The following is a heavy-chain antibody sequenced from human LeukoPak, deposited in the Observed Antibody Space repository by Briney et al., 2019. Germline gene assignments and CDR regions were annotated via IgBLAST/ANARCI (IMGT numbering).Heavy chain of an antibody. CDR3: AYSSAFQQH. CDR2: INHSGIT. J-gene: IGHJ1*01. V-gene: IGHV4-34*01. D-gene: IGHD3-22*01. CDR1: GGSFSDYY. Sequence: SETLSLTCAVYGGSFSDYYWSWIRQPPGKGLEWIGEINHSGITNYNPSLKSRVTISVDTFKNQFSLQLSSVTAADTAVYYCAYSSAFQQHLGQGTLVTVSS.